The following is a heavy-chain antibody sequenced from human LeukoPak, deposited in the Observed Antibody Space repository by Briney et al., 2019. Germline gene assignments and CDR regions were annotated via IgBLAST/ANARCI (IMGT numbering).Heavy chain of an antibody. J-gene: IGHJ4*02. V-gene: IGHV3-23*01. D-gene: IGHD6-19*01. Sequence: QSGGSLRLSCAASGFTFSSYAMSWVCQAPGKGLEWVSAISGSGGSTYYADSVKGRFTISRDNSKNTLYLQMNSLRAEDTAVYYCAKVSSGWFRGFWDYWGQGTLVTVSS. CDR1: GFTFSSYA. CDR2: ISGSGGST. CDR3: AKVSSGWFRGFWDY.